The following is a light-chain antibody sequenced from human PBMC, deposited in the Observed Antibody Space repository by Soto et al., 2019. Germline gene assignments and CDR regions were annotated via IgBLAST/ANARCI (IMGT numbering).Light chain of an antibody. CDR1: NSNIGRNT. CDR3: STWDDSLNGGV. V-gene: IGLV1-44*01. J-gene: IGLJ3*02. CDR2: SNN. Sequence: QSVLTQPPSTSAAPGQRVTISCSGSNSNIGRNTVNWYHQLPGTAPKLLIYSNNQRPSGVPDRISGSMSGTSASLAITGLQSEDEADYFCSTWDDSLNGGVFGGGTKVTVL.